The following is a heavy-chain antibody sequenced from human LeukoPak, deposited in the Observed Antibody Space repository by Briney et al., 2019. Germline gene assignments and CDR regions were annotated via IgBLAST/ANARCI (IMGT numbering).Heavy chain of an antibody. CDR1: GFSDSSSG. Sequence: QPGGSLRLSCAASGFSDSSSGIHRVRQAPGKGLDWLAFIQYDGRNKYYADSVKGRFTMSRDNSKNTLTMFLQMNSLRVEDTAVYYCAKGGDYALDYWGKGTLVTVSS. CDR3: AKGGDYALDY. V-gene: IGHV3-30*02. D-gene: IGHD4-17*01. J-gene: IGHJ4*02. CDR2: IQYDGRNK.